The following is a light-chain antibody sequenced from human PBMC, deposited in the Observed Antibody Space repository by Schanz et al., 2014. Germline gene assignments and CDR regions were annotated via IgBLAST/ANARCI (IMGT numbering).Light chain of an antibody. CDR1: TGAVTSGHY. Sequence: QSVVTQEPSLTVSPGGTVTLTCASSTGAVTSGHYTYWFQQMPGQAPRTLIYDTANRHSWTPARFSGSLLGGKALLTLSGAQPEDEADYYCLLQYSGGSRVFGGGTKLTV. J-gene: IGLJ2*01. V-gene: IGLV7-46*01. CDR2: DTA. CDR3: LLQYSGGSRV.